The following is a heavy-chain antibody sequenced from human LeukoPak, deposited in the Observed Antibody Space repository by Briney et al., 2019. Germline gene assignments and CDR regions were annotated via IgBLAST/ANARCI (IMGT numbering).Heavy chain of an antibody. CDR1: GYSFTSYW. Sequence: GESLKISCKGSGYSFTSYWIGWVRQMPGKGLEWMGIIYPGDSDTRYSPSFQGQVTISADKSISTAYLQWSSLKASDTAMYCCARRTYYYDSSGYYLDYWGQGTLVTVSS. V-gene: IGHV5-51*01. CDR3: ARRTYYYDSSGYYLDY. J-gene: IGHJ4*02. D-gene: IGHD3-22*01. CDR2: IYPGDSDT.